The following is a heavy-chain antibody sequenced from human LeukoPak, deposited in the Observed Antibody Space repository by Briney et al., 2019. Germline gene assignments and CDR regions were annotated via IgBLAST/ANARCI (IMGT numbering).Heavy chain of an antibody. CDR2: INHSGST. CDR3: AKSLYGSGSYYNWFDP. CDR1: GGSFSGYY. Sequence: SETLSLTCAVYGGSFSGYYWSWIRQPPGKGLEWIGEINHSGSTNYNPSLKRRVTISLDTSKNQFSLKLSSVTAADTAVYYCAKSLYGSGSYYNWFDPWGRGTLVTVSS. J-gene: IGHJ5*02. V-gene: IGHV4-34*01. D-gene: IGHD3-10*01.